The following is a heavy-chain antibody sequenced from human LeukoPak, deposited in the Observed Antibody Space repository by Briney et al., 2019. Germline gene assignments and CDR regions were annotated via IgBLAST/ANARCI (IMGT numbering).Heavy chain of an antibody. CDR3: ASGLWIQPFV. V-gene: IGHV3-48*03. CDR2: ISSNDGSDI. Sequence: GRSVPLFCAASGFTFSSYEMNWVRQAPGKGLEWLSYISSNDGSDIYYAESVKGRFTISRDNAKDSLYLQMNSLRVEDTAIYYCASGLWIQPFVWGKRTVVSVSS. D-gene: IGHD5-12*01. J-gene: IGHJ6*04. CDR1: GFTFSSYE.